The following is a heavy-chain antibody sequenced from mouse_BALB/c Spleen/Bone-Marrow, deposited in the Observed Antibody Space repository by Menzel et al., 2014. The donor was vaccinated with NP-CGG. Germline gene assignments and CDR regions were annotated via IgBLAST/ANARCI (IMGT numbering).Heavy chain of an antibody. Sequence: EVKVVESGGGLVKPGVSLKLSCAASGFTLSGYNMSWFRQTPEKRLEWVATISSGGSYTYYLDSVKGRFTISRDNAENTLYLQMSSLKSEDTAMYYCTKLLRLRKYFDVWGAGTTVTVSS. J-gene: IGHJ1*01. CDR2: ISSGGSYT. CDR3: TKLLRLRKYFDV. CDR1: GFTLSGYN. D-gene: IGHD1-2*01. V-gene: IGHV5-6-4*01.